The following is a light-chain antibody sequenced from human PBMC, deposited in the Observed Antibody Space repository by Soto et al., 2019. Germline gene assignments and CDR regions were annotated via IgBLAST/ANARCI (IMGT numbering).Light chain of an antibody. Sequence: QSALTQPASVSGSLGQSITISCTGTGRDVGGYNYVSWYQQHPGKAPKLMIYDVTNRPSGVSNRFSGSKSRNTASLTISGLQAEYEADYYCTSYTKGSTFDIFGGGTKVTVL. CDR1: GRDVGGYNY. V-gene: IGLV2-14*01. J-gene: IGLJ2*01. CDR2: DVT. CDR3: TSYTKGSTFDI.